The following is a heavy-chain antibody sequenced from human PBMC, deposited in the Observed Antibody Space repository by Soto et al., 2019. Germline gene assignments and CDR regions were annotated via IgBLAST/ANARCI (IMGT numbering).Heavy chain of an antibody. J-gene: IGHJ6*02. V-gene: IGHV3-30-3*01. D-gene: IGHD6-19*01. CDR2: ISYDGSNK. CDR3: ARAQWPDYYYYGMDV. CDR1: GFTFSSYA. Sequence: GGSLRLSCAASGFTFSSYAMHWVRQGPGKGLEWVAVISYDGSNKYYADSVKGRFTISRDNSKNTLYLQMNSLRAEDTAVYYCARAQWPDYYYYGMDVWGQGTTVTVSS.